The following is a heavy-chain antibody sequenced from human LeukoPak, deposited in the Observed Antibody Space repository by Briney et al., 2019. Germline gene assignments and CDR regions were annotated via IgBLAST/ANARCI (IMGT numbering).Heavy chain of an antibody. CDR3: ARDGGYSYGSLRWFDP. CDR2: ISSSSSYT. Sequence: GGSLRLSCAASGFTFSDYYMSWIRQAPGKGLEWVSYISSSSSYTNYADSVKGRFTISRDNAKNSLYLQMNSLGAEDTAVYYCARDGGYSYGSLRWFDPWGQGTLVTVSS. J-gene: IGHJ5*02. D-gene: IGHD5-18*01. V-gene: IGHV3-11*06. CDR1: GFTFSDYY.